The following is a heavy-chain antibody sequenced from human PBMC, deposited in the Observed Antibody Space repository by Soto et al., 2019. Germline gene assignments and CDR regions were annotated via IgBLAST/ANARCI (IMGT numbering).Heavy chain of an antibody. D-gene: IGHD4-17*01. CDR1: GFTFGRHG. J-gene: IGHJ4*02. V-gene: IGHV3-33*01. Sequence: QVQLVESGGGVVQPGGSLRLSCAASGFTFGRHGMHLVRQAPGKGLEWVAVIGSDGARDSYADSMKGRFSISRDNGQNTLYLQINSLRVEDTAVYYCARDDDYPDNGLDYWGQGTLVTVSS. CDR2: IGSDGARD. CDR3: ARDDDYPDNGLDY.